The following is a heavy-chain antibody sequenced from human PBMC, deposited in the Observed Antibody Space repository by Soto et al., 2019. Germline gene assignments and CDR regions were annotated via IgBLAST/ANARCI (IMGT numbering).Heavy chain of an antibody. CDR2: IYYSGST. V-gene: IGHV4-31*03. J-gene: IGHJ3*02. D-gene: IGHD4-17*01. CDR3: ARDLYGDYEWDAFDI. Sequence: PSQTLRLTCTVSGGYIRGGGYYWSWNRQHPGKGLEWIGYIYYSGSTYYNPSLKSRVTISVDTSKNQFSLKLSSVTAADTAVYYCARDLYGDYEWDAFDIWGQGTMVTVSS. CDR1: GGYIRGGGYY.